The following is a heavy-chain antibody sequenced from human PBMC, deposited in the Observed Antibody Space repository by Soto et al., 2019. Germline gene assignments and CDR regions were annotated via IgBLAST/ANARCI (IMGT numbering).Heavy chain of an antibody. Sequence: QVQLVQSGAEVKKPGVSVKVSCKASGYTFTSYGISWVRQAPGQGLEWMGWISAYNGNTNYAQKLQGRVTMTTDTSTSTAYMELRSLRSDDTAVYYCATLAYCGGDCYSGYYFDYWGQGTLVTVSS. CDR2: ISAYNGNT. CDR1: GYTFTSYG. V-gene: IGHV1-18*01. D-gene: IGHD2-21*02. J-gene: IGHJ4*02. CDR3: ATLAYCGGDCYSGYYFDY.